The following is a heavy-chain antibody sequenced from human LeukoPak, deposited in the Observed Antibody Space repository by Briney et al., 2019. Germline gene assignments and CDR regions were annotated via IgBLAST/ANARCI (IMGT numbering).Heavy chain of an antibody. CDR1: GFTFSSYG. D-gene: IGHD6-13*01. CDR2: ISYDGSNK. J-gene: IGHJ4*02. Sequence: GGSLRLSCAASGFTFSSYGMHWVRQAPGKGLEWVAVISYDGSNKYYADSVKGRFTISRDNSKNTLYLQMNSLRAEDTAVYYCVTVAGIARNWGQGTLVTVSS. CDR3: VTVAGIARN. V-gene: IGHV3-30*03.